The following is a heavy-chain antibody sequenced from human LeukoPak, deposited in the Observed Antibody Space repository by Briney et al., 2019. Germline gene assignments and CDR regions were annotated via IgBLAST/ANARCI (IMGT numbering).Heavy chain of an antibody. V-gene: IGHV4-59*08. CDR1: GDFISSDF. CDR2: IYYSGST. D-gene: IGHD3-3*01. Sequence: SETLSLTCTVSGDFISSDFWSWIRQPPGKGLEWIGTIYYSGSTDYNPSLKSRVTISVDTSKNQFSLKLSSVTAADTAMYYCARQYYDFWSGLRYYFDYWGQGTLVTVSS. J-gene: IGHJ4*02. CDR3: ARQYYDFWSGLRYYFDY.